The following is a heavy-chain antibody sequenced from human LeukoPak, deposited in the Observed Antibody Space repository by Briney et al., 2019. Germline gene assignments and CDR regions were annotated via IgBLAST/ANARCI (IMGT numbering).Heavy chain of an antibody. J-gene: IGHJ6*03. CDR3: AREGAYYYYMDV. Sequence: ASVKVSCKASGYTFTSYDINWVRQATGQGLEWMGWMNPNSGNTGYAQKFQGRVTITRNTSISTAYMELSSLRSEDTAVYYCAREGAYYYYMDVRGKGTTVTVSS. CDR2: MNPNSGNT. V-gene: IGHV1-8*03. CDR1: GYTFTSYD.